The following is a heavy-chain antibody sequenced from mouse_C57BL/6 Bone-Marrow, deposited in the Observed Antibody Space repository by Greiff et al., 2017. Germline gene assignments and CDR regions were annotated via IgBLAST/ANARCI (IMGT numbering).Heavy chain of an antibody. J-gene: IGHJ1*03. CDR3: ARRLYWYCDV. Sequence: VQLKESGPELVKPGASVKISCKASGYAFSSSWMNWVKQRPGKGLEWIGRIYPGDGDTNYNGKFKGKATLTEDKSSSTAYMQLSNLTSEDSAVYFCARRLYWYCDVWGTGTTVTVSS. V-gene: IGHV1-82*01. CDR1: GYAFSSSW. D-gene: IGHD2-13*01. CDR2: IYPGDGDT.